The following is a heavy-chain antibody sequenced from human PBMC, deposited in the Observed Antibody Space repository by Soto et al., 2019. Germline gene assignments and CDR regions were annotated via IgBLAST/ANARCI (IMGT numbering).Heavy chain of an antibody. CDR2: IYYRGRT. Sequence: QVQLQESGPGLVKPSQTLSLTCTVSGGSISSGDYYWSWIRQPPGKGLEWIGYIYYRGRTYYNPSLKRRVIISVDTSKNQFSLKLSPVTAADTAVYYCARGVSLTYCGGDCPPGYYGMDVWGQGTTVTVSS. J-gene: IGHJ6*02. V-gene: IGHV4-30-4*01. CDR3: ARGVSLTYCGGDCPPGYYGMDV. D-gene: IGHD2-21*02. CDR1: GGSISSGDYY.